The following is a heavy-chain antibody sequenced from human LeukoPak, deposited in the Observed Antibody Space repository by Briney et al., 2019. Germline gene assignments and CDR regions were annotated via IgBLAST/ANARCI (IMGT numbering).Heavy chain of an antibody. CDR3: ARAVGIVVVVVATLDY. CDR2: ISGSGSAI. CDR1: GFTFSTYE. J-gene: IGHJ4*02. V-gene: IGHV3-48*03. Sequence: GGSLRLSCAASGFTFSTYEMNWVRQAPGKGLEWVSYISGSGSAIYYADSVKGRFTISRDNAKNSLYLQMNSLRPEDTAVYYCARAVGIVVVVVATLDYWGQGTLVTVSS. D-gene: IGHD2-15*01.